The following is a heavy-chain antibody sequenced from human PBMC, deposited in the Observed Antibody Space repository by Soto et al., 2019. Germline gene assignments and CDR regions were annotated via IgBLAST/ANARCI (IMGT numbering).Heavy chain of an antibody. CDR1: GGSISSGGYY. V-gene: IGHV4-31*03. D-gene: IGHD1-1*01. J-gene: IGHJ3*02. Sequence: QVQLQESGPGLVKPSQTLSLTCTVSGGSISSGGYYWSWIRQHPGKGLEWIGYIYYSGSTYYNPSLKSRVSISVDTSKNQFSLKLSSVTAADTAVYYCARDGLVGGGTTSRGIWGQGTMVTVSS. CDR3: ARDGLVGGGTTSRGI. CDR2: IYYSGST.